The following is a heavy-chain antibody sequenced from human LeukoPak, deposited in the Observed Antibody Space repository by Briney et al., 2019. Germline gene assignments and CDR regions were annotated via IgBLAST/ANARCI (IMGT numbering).Heavy chain of an antibody. CDR2: ISSSSSYI. Sequence: GGSLRLSCAASGFTFSSYSMNWVRQAPGKGLEWVSSISSSSSYIYYADSVKGRFTISRDNAKNSLYLQMNSLRAEDTAVYYCARMGGRGYCSGGSCLNLDYWGQGTLVTVSS. D-gene: IGHD2-15*01. CDR3: ARMGGRGYCSGGSCLNLDY. CDR1: GFTFSSYS. V-gene: IGHV3-21*01. J-gene: IGHJ4*02.